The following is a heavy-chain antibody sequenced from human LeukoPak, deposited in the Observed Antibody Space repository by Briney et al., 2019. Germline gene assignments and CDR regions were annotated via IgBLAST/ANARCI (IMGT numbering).Heavy chain of an antibody. CDR3: ARVWVAYDSSGYYYVHDAFDI. CDR2: INPNSGGT. D-gene: IGHD3-22*01. CDR1: GYTFTGYY. J-gene: IGHJ3*02. Sequence: ASVKVSCKASGYTFTGYYMHWVRQAPGQGLEWMGWINPNSGGTNYAQKFQGRVTMTRNTSISTAYMELSSLRSEDTAVYYCARVWVAYDSSGYYYVHDAFDIWGQGTMVTVSS. V-gene: IGHV1-2*02.